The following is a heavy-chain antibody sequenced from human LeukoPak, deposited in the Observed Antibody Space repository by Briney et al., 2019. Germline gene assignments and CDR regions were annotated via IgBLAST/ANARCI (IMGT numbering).Heavy chain of an antibody. V-gene: IGHV4-39*07. CDR1: GGSLNNSDYY. CDR3: TRRTRLGPRVDY. D-gene: IGHD7-27*01. CDR2: LYHSGTT. Sequence: SETLSLTCTVSGGSLNNSDYYWDWIRQPPGKGLEWIGGLYHSGTTFSNLSLKSRVTISLDTSNNQFSLKLTSMTAADTAVYFCTRRTRLGPRVDYWGQGTLVTVSS. J-gene: IGHJ4*02.